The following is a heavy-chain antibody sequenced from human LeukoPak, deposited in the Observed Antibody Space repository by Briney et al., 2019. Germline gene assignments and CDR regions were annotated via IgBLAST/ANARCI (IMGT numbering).Heavy chain of an antibody. CDR3: ARDEIARLGSGVDY. J-gene: IGHJ4*02. Sequence: ASVKVSGKASGYTYTDYYLHWVRQAPGQGLEWMGWINPKSGGTKYAQQFQGRVTMTRDTSIKTAYMELNRLRSDDTAVYYCARDEIARLGSGVDYWGQGTLVTVSS. CDR1: GYTYTDYY. D-gene: IGHD3-3*01. V-gene: IGHV1-2*02. CDR2: INPKSGGT.